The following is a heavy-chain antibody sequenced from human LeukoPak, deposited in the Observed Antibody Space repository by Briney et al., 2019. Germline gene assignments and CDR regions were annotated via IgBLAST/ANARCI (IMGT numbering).Heavy chain of an antibody. CDR2: INPNSGGT. D-gene: IGHD3-22*01. J-gene: IGHJ4*02. CDR3: ARDLRNYYDSSGYQPFDY. CDR1: GYTFTGYY. V-gene: IGHV1-2*02. Sequence: ASVKVSCKASGYTFTGYYMHWVRRAPGQGLEWMGWINPNSGGTNYAQKFQGRVTMTRDTSISTAYMELSRLRSDDTAVYYCARDLRNYYDSSGYQPFDYWGQGTLVTVSS.